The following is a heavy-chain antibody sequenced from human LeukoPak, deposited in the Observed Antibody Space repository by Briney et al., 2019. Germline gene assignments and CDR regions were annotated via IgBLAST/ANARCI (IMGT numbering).Heavy chain of an antibody. CDR3: AKGSSGPFDY. Sequence: GRSLRLSCAASGFTFDDYAMHWVRQAPGKGLEWVSGISWNSGSIGYADSVKGRFTISRDNAKNSLYLQMNSLRAEDTALYYCAKGSSGPFDYWGQGTLVTVSS. D-gene: IGHD6-19*01. CDR1: GFTFDDYA. J-gene: IGHJ4*02. CDR2: ISWNSGSI. V-gene: IGHV3-9*01.